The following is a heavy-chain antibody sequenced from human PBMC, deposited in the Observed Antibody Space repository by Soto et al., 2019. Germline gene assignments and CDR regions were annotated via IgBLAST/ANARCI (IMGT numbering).Heavy chain of an antibody. CDR2: INYDGSRQ. D-gene: IGHD6-13*01. CDR1: GFTFSHFT. Sequence: GGSLRLSCAASGFTFSHFTMNWVRQAPGKGLEWVANINYDGSRQYYADSVKGRFTISRYNSKNMVYLQMNSLRAEDTAAYYCSRGGLAAAATDYWGQGTLVTVSS. V-gene: IGHV3-30*04. J-gene: IGHJ4*02. CDR3: SRGGLAAAATDY.